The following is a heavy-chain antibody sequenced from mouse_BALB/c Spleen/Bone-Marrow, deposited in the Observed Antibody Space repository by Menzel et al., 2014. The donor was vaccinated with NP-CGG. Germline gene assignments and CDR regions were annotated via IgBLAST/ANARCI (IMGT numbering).Heavy chain of an antibody. D-gene: IGHD2-3*01. J-gene: IGHJ4*01. CDR1: GYTFTDYV. V-gene: IGHV1-77*01. Sequence: VQLQESGPELVEPGASVKMSCKASGYTFTDYVISWVKQRTGQGLEWIGEIYPGSGSTYYNEKFKGKATLTADKSSNTAYMQLSSLTSEDSAVYFCAEEDGYYGGYAMDYWGQGTSVTVSS. CDR2: IYPGSGST. CDR3: AEEDGYYGGYAMDY.